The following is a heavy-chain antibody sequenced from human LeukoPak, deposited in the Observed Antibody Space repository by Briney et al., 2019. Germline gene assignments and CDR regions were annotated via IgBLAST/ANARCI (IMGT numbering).Heavy chain of an antibody. J-gene: IGHJ4*02. CDR2: IYRRGRP. CDR3: ARDSSGWYKN. D-gene: IGHD6-19*01. V-gene: IGHV3-66*01. Sequence: LLSVIYRRGRPFYPHSVKRRFTISTDNPKTTLYLQINSLRVEDTAVYYCARDSSGWYKNWGQGTLVTVSS.